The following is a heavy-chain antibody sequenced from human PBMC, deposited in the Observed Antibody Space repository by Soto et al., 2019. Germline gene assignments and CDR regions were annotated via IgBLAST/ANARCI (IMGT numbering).Heavy chain of an antibody. J-gene: IGHJ4*02. CDR1: GFTFSSHV. Sequence: AVGSLRLSCAASGFTFSSHVMSWVRQAPGKGLEWVSGISTGGGSTDYADSVKGRLSIPRDNSKNTLYLQLNSLRFEDTAVYYCAKDDFTDRGDDYFDYWGPGTLVTVSS. V-gene: IGHV3-23*01. CDR3: AKDDFTDRGDDYFDY. CDR2: ISTGGGST. D-gene: IGHD2-21*02.